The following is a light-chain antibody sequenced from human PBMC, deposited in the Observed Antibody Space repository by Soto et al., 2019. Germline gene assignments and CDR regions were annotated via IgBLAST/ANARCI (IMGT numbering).Light chain of an antibody. V-gene: IGLV2-14*03. CDR2: DVS. CDR1: SSDVGGRDW. J-gene: IGLJ1*01. CDR3: CSYATGSVYV. Sequence: QSALTQPASVSGSPGESITISCTGTSSDVGGRDWISWYQQHPGKTPKLMIYDVSLRPSGISNRFSGSKSGNTASLTISGFQAVDEADYFCCSYATGSVYVFGSGTRSPS.